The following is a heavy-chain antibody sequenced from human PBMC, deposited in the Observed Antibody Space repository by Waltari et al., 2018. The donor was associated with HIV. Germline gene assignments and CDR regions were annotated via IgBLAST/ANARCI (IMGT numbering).Heavy chain of an antibody. CDR3: ARGNNWNDSPYYYYGMDV. D-gene: IGHD1-1*01. V-gene: IGHV3-11*01. CDR2: ISGSGDTV. Sequence: QVHLVESGGGLVKPGGSLRLSCAASGLTFSDYYIDWTRQAPGKGLEWISYISGSGDTVHYTDSVKGRFTFSRDNAKNSLYLQMNSLRAEDAAVYYCARGNNWNDSPYYYYGMDVWGQGTTVTVSS. J-gene: IGHJ6*02. CDR1: GLTFSDYY.